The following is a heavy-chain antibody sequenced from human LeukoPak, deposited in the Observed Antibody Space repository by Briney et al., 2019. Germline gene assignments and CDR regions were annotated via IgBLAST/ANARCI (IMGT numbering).Heavy chain of an antibody. CDR2: IYSGGST. V-gene: IGHV3-53*01. CDR3: ASEDGYPTYFDY. CDR1: GFSVSSNY. J-gene: IGHJ4*02. D-gene: IGHD5-18*01. Sequence: PGGSLRLSCAASGFSVSSNYMSWVRQAPGKGLEWVSVIYSGGSTYYADSVKGRFTISRDNAKNSLYLQMNSLRAEDTAVYYCASEDGYPTYFDYWGQGTLVTVSS.